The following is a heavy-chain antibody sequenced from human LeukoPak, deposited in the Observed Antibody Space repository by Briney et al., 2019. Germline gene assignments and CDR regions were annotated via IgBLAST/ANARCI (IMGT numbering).Heavy chain of an antibody. CDR2: ISGSGGST. J-gene: IGHJ4*02. Sequence: GGSLRLSCAVSGITLSNYGMSWVRQAPGKGLEWVAGISGSGGSTYYADSVKGRFAISRDNPQNTLYLQMNSLRAEDTAVYFCAKRGVVIRVILVGFHKEAYYFDSWGQGALVTVSS. V-gene: IGHV3-23*01. CDR3: AKRGVVIRVILVGFHKEAYYFDS. CDR1: GITLSNYG. D-gene: IGHD3-10*01.